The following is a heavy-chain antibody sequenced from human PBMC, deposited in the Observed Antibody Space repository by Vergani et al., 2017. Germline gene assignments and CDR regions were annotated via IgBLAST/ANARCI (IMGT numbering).Heavy chain of an antibody. Sequence: EKQLVQSGSETKKPGESLKISCQAFGYIFSNFWIGWMRQRPGRGLEWMGIIYPGDSEVKSNPTFRGQVIFSVDTSVNTAYLQWRSLQASDTATYFCASGGNGSENGGALQLWGQGTNITVSS. CDR3: ASGGNGSENGGALQL. CDR1: GYIFSNFW. D-gene: IGHD3-10*01. CDR2: IYPGDSEV. J-gene: IGHJ3*01. V-gene: IGHV5-51*01.